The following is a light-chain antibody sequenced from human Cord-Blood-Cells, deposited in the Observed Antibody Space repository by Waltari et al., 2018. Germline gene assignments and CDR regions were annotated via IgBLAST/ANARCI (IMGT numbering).Light chain of an antibody. CDR1: SSDVGGYNL. CDR2: EVS. V-gene: IGLV2-23*02. Sequence: QSALTQPTSGSGSPGQSFTISRTGNSSDVGGYNLVSCYHQHPGKAPKSMSYEVSKRPSGVSNRFSGSKSGNTAFLTISGLQAEDEADYYCCSYAGSSTFYVFGTGTKVTV. CDR3: CSYAGSSTFYV. J-gene: IGLJ1*01.